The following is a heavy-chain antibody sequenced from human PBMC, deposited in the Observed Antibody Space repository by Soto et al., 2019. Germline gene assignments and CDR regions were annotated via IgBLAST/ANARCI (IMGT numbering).Heavy chain of an antibody. CDR2: IVVGSGNT. D-gene: IGHD2-2*01. J-gene: IGHJ6*02. V-gene: IGHV1-58*01. CDR3: AASPRDPPQHYSSYGMDV. CDR1: GFTFTSSA. Sequence: GASVKVSCKASGFTFTSSAVQWVRQARGQRLEWIGWIVVGSGNTNYAQKLQERVTITRDMSTSTAYMELSSLRSEDTAVYYCAASPRDPPQHYSSYGMDVWGQGTTVTVSS.